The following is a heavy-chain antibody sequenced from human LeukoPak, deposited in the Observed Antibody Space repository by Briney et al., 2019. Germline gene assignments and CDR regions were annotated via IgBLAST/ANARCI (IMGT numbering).Heavy chain of an antibody. CDR3: ARESGDDLGESHFDY. V-gene: IGHV3-23*01. CDR2: ISGSGGST. Sequence: GGSLRLSCAASGFTFSSYAMSWVRQAPGKGLEWVSAISGSGGSTYYADSVKGRFTISRDNSKNTLYLQMNNLRAEDTAVYYCARESGDDLGESHFDYWGQGTLVTVSS. CDR1: GFTFSSYA. J-gene: IGHJ4*02. D-gene: IGHD5-24*01.